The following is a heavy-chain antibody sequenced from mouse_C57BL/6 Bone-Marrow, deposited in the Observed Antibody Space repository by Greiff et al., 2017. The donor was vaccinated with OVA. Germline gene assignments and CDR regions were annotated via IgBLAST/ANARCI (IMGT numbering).Heavy chain of an antibody. J-gene: IGHJ1*03. Sequence: VQLQQSGPGLVQPSQSLSITCTVSGFSLTSYGVHWVRQSPGKGLEWLGVIWSGGSTDYNAAFISRLSISKDNSKSQVFVKMNSLQADDTAIYYCAPSNHWYFDVWGTGTTVTVSS. D-gene: IGHD2-5*01. CDR3: APSNHWYFDV. V-gene: IGHV2-2*01. CDR2: IWSGGST. CDR1: GFSLTSYG.